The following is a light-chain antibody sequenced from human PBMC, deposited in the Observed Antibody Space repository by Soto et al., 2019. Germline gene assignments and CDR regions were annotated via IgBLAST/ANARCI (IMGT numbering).Light chain of an antibody. CDR2: SNN. Sequence: QSVLTQPPSASGTPGQRVTISCSGSSSNIGSNTVNWYQQLPGTAPKLLIYSNNQRPSGVPDRFSGSKSGTSASLAISGLQSEEEADYYCAAWDDSLNGQGVFGGGTKVTVL. V-gene: IGLV1-44*01. CDR1: SSNIGSNT. J-gene: IGLJ2*01. CDR3: AAWDDSLNGQGV.